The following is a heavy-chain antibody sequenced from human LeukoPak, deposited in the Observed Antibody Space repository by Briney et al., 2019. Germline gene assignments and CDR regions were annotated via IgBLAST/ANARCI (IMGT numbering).Heavy chain of an antibody. CDR1: GFTFRSYE. Sequence: PGGTLRLSCAASGFTFRSYEMHWVRLTPGKELTWVSRINSDGTKTDYADSVKGRFTISRDNGKNTLYLQMNSLRAEDTAIYYCASLDPFDYWGQGTLVTVSS. CDR3: ASLDPFDY. CDR2: INSDGTKT. V-gene: IGHV3-74*01. J-gene: IGHJ4*02.